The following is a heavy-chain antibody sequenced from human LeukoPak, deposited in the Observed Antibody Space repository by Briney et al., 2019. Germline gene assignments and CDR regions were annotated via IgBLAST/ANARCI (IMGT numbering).Heavy chain of an antibody. CDR3: RRVLDWFDP. D-gene: IGHD2-8*02. CDR2: IRSKAYGGTT. CDR1: GFTFGDYA. Sequence: PGRSLRLSCTASGFTFGDYAMSWVRQALGKGLEWVGFIRSKAYGGTTEYAASVKGRFTISRDDSKSIAYLQMNSLKTEDTAVYYCRRVLDWFDPWGQGTLVTVSS. V-gene: IGHV3-49*04. J-gene: IGHJ5*02.